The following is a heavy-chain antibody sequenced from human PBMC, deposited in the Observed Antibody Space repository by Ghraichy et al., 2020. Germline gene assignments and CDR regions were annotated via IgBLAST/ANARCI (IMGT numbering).Heavy chain of an antibody. Sequence: GGSLRLSCAASGFTFSSYAMSWVRQAPGNGLEWVSAISGSGGSTYYADSVKGRFTISRDNSKNTLYLQMNSLRAEDTAVYYCAKNTRGAAVAGLNFDIWGQGTMVTVSS. CDR1: GFTFSSYA. CDR2: ISGSGGST. D-gene: IGHD6-19*01. V-gene: IGHV3-23*01. J-gene: IGHJ3*02. CDR3: AKNTRGAAVAGLNFDI.